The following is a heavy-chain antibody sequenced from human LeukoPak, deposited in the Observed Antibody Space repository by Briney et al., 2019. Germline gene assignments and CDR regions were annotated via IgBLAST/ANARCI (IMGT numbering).Heavy chain of an antibody. J-gene: IGHJ4*02. CDR2: IKQDGSEK. D-gene: IGHD3-22*01. Sequence: GGSLRLSCAASGFTFSSYWMSWVRQAPGKGLEWVANIKQDGSEKYYVDSVKGRFTLSRDNAKNSLYLQMNSLGAEDTAVYYCARDLIYYDSSEGVYFDYWGQGTLVTVSS. CDR3: ARDLIYYDSSEGVYFDY. V-gene: IGHV3-7*05. CDR1: GFTFSSYW.